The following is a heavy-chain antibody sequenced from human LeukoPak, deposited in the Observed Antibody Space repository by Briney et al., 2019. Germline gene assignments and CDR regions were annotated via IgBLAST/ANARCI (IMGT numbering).Heavy chain of an antibody. V-gene: IGHV3-15*01. CDR3: TTELLWFGDYFDY. D-gene: IGHD3-10*01. CDR1: GLTFSNAW. Sequence: GGSLRLSCAASGLTFSNAWMSWVRQAPGKGLEWVGRIKSKTDGGTTDYAAPVKGRFTISRDDSKNTLYLQMNSLKTEDTAVYYCTTELLWFGDYFDYWGQGTLVTVSS. J-gene: IGHJ4*02. CDR2: IKSKTDGGTT.